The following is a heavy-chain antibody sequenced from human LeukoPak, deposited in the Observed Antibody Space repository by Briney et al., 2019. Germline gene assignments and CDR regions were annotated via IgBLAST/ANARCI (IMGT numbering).Heavy chain of an antibody. Sequence: PGGSLRLSCAASGFTFSSYTMNWVRQAPGKGLEWVSSISGSSRHKYYADSVKGRFTISRDNAKNSLYLQMNSLRAEDTAVYYCARTANFAAGYYIDYWGQGTLVTVFS. CDR2: ISGSSRHK. CDR1: GFTFSSYT. J-gene: IGHJ4*02. CDR3: ARTANFAAGYYIDY. V-gene: IGHV3-21*01. D-gene: IGHD6-13*01.